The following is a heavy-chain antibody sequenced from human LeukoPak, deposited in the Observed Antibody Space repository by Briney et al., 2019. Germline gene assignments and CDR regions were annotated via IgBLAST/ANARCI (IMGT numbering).Heavy chain of an antibody. Sequence: GGSLRLSCAASGFTVSSNYMSWVRQAPGKGLEWVSVIYSGGSTYYADSEKGRFTISRDNSKNTLYLQMNSLRAEDTAVYYCARAPHYYDSAFDIWGQGTMVTVSS. D-gene: IGHD3-22*01. CDR1: GFTVSSNY. V-gene: IGHV3-53*01. CDR3: ARAPHYYDSAFDI. J-gene: IGHJ3*02. CDR2: IYSGGST.